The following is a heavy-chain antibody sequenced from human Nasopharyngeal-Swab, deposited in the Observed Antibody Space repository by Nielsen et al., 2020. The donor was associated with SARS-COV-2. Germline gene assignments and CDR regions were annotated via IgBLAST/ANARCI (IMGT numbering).Heavy chain of an antibody. CDR3: ARSPRGGFDP. V-gene: IGHV4-34*01. Sequence: SETLSLTCAVYGGSFSGYYWSWIRQPPGKGLEWIGEINHSGSTNYNPSLTSRVTISVDTSKNQFSLKLSSVTAADTAVYYCARSPRGGFDPWGQGTLVTVSS. CDR1: GGSFSGYY. J-gene: IGHJ5*02. D-gene: IGHD3-10*01. CDR2: INHSGST.